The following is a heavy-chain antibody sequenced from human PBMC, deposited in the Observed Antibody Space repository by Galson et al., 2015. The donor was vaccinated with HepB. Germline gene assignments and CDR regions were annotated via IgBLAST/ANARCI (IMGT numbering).Heavy chain of an antibody. CDR2: INSDGSST. D-gene: IGHD3-22*01. Sequence: SLRLSCAASGFTFSSYWMHWVRQAPGKGLVWVSRINSDGSSTSYADSVKGRFTISRDNARNTLYLQMNSLRAEDTAVYYCARGGYYDTPIDYWGQGTLVTVSS. CDR1: GFTFSSYW. CDR3: ARGGYYDTPIDY. V-gene: IGHV3-74*01. J-gene: IGHJ4*02.